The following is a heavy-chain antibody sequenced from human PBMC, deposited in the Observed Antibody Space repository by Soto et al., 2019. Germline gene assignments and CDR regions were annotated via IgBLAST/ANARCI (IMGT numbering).Heavy chain of an antibody. CDR2: ISRRGDTT. CDR1: GFTFTTYA. V-gene: IGHV3-23*01. Sequence: GGSLRLSCAASGFTFTTYAMSWVRQAPGKGLEWVSVISRRGDTTYYADSVKGRFTISRDNSKNTLYLQMNSLRAEDRAVYYFARIQAGYDSSGYFSAFDIWGQGTMVTVSS. CDR3: ARIQAGYDSSGYFSAFDI. D-gene: IGHD3-22*01. J-gene: IGHJ3*02.